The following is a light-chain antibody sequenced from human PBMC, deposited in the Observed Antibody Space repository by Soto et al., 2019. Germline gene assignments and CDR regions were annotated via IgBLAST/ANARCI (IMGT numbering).Light chain of an antibody. Sequence: QSALTQPPSASGTPGQRVSISCSGSNSNIGSKYVYWYQQLPGTAPKLLMYRNNQRPSGVPDRFSGSKSGTSASLAISGLXXXXXXXYYCAAWDNNLGGPAFGGGTKLTVL. V-gene: IGLV1-47*01. J-gene: IGLJ2*01. CDR1: NSNIGSKY. CDR3: AAWDNNLGGPA. CDR2: RNN.